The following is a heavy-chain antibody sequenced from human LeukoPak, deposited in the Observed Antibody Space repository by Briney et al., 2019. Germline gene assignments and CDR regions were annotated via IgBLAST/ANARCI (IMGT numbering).Heavy chain of an antibody. J-gene: IGHJ4*02. CDR1: GFTFSDCE. V-gene: IGHV3-48*03. D-gene: IGHD5-18*01. CDR3: ARDIGYSYAFRY. Sequence: GGSLRLSCAASGFTFSDCEMNWLRQAPGKGLEWVSYISKSGSITYYADSVKGRFTISRDNAKNSLYLQMNSLRAEDTAVYYCARDIGYSYAFRYWGQGTLVTASS. CDR2: ISKSGSIT.